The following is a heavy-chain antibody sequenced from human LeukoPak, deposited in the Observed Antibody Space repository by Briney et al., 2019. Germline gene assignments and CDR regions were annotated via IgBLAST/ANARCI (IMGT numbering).Heavy chain of an antibody. D-gene: IGHD5-12*01. CDR1: GITFSRSA. J-gene: IGHJ4*02. CDR3: TRGTVPGLATTYGTYFDS. V-gene: IGHV3-30*04. CDR2: ISYDGTNK. Sequence: PGGSLRLSCAASGITFSRSAMHWVRQAPGKGLEWVAIISYDGTNKYYSDSVKGRFTISRDNSKNTLYLQMDSLRAEDTAVYYCTRGTVPGLATTYGTYFDSWGQGTLVTVSS.